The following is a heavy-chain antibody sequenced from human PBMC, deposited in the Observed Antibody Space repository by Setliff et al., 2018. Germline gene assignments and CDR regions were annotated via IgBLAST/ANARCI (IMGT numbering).Heavy chain of an antibody. J-gene: IGHJ5*02. CDR1: GFTFSSYS. CDR2: ISSSGSYI. D-gene: IGHD4-4*01. Sequence: PGGSLRLSCAASGFTFSSYSLNWVRQAPGKGLEWVSSISSSGSYIYYADSVKGRFTISRDNAKNTLYLQMNSLRMEDTAVYYCTADDYTNFLCDTWGQGTLVTVSS. V-gene: IGHV3-21*03. CDR3: TADDYTNFLCDT.